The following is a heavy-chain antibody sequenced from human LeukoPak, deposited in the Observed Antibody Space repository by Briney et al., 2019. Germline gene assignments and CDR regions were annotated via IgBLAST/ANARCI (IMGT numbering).Heavy chain of an antibody. V-gene: IGHV1-69*05. CDR3: ASSVDTAMGNYFDY. J-gene: IGHJ4*02. CDR2: IIPIFGTA. Sequence: GASVKVSCKASGGTFSSYAISWVRQAPGQGLEWMGGIIPIFGTANYAQKFQGRVTITTDESTSTAYTELSSLRSEDTAVYYCASSVDTAMGNYFDYWGQGTLVTVSS. CDR1: GGTFSSYA. D-gene: IGHD5-18*01.